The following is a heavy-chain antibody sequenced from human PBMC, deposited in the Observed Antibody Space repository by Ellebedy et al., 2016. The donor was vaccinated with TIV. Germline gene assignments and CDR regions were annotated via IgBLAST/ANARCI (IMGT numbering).Heavy chain of an antibody. D-gene: IGHD1-7*01. CDR1: GASISIYY. V-gene: IGHV4-59*01. J-gene: IGHJ4*02. Sequence: MPSETLSLACAVAGASISIYYWSWIRQPPGKGLEWSGYINDSGRTSYNRSLKSRVTMLVDTSKNQFSLRLSSVTAADTAVYYCARTNYLPLVVDYWGQGTLVTVSS. CDR3: ARTNYLPLVVDY. CDR2: INDSGRT.